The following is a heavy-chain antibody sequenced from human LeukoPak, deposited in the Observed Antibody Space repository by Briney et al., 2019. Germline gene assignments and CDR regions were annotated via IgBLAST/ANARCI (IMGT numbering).Heavy chain of an antibody. J-gene: IGHJ4*02. CDR2: ISSSGANA. V-gene: IGHV3-23*01. D-gene: IGHD4-17*01. Sequence: GGSLRLSCAASGFTFRDAAMTWVRQAPGKGLEWVSLISSSGANAYYADSVKGRFTISRDNSKNTLYLQMNSLRAEDTAVYYCARDKSYGDSEDYWGQGTLVTVSS. CDR1: GFTFRDAA. CDR3: ARDKSYGDSEDY.